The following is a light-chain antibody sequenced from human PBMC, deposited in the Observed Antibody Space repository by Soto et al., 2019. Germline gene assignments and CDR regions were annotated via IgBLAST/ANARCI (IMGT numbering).Light chain of an antibody. CDR1: QSVNRG. V-gene: IGKV1-5*03. Sequence: DIRMTQSPSTLSASVGDRVTITCRASQSVNRGLAWYQQKPGRAPKLLIYEASRLESGVPPRFSGSRSGTQFPLTISSLQPDDFATYYCQEYNGHSSSTFGQGTKVEVK. CDR3: QEYNGHSSST. CDR2: EAS. J-gene: IGKJ1*01.